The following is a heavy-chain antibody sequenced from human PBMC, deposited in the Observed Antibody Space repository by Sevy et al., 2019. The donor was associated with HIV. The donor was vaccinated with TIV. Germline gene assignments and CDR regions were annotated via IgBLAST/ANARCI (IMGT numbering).Heavy chain of an antibody. CDR3: ARHSSMTTVTMNY. CDR1: GGSVSRSTYY. CDR2: IYYSGST. V-gene: IGHV4-39*01. J-gene: IGHJ4*02. D-gene: IGHD4-17*01. Sequence: SETLSLTCTVSGGSVSRSTYYWGWIRQPPGKGLEWIGSIYYSGSTYYNPSLKSRVTISVDTSKNQFSLKLSSVTAADTAVYYCARHSSMTTVTMNYWGQGTLLTVSS.